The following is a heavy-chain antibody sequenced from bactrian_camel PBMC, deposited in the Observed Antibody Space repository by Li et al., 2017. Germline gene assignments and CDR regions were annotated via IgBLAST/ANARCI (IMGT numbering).Heavy chain of an antibody. CDR1: GFVLKEYW. Sequence: HVQLVESGGGRVRPGESLRLSCQTSGFVLKEYWMSWVRQAPGKGLEWVSSIYSYGSITYYAGSVKGRFTISKDNDKNTLYLNMDSLKPEDSAMYYCVAGLTSCPSYCRSGACAIGDLDYKGQDPGHRL. V-gene: IGHV3-2*01. J-gene: IGHJ4*01. D-gene: IGHD1*01. CDR2: IYSYGSIT.